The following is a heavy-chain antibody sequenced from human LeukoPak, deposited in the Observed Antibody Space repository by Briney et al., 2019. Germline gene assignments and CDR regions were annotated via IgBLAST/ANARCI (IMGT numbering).Heavy chain of an antibody. CDR2: INPKSGGT. CDR1: GYTFTDYY. J-gene: IGHJ5*02. CDR3: AKDLGIVVVPAAFDP. Sequence: ASVKVSCKASGYTFTDYYIHWVRQAPGQDFEWMGWINPKSGGTEYAQKFQGRVTMTRDPSLSTAYMELSRLRSDDTAVYYCAKDLGIVVVPAAFDPWGQGTLVTVSS. D-gene: IGHD2-2*01. V-gene: IGHV1-2*02.